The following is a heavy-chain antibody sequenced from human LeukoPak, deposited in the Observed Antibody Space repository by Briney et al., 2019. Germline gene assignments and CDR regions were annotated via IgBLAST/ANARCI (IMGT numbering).Heavy chain of an antibody. CDR2: IYHSGST. J-gene: IGHJ5*02. CDR1: GGSISSGGYS. CDR3: ARLGYCSSTSCYGGWFDP. V-gene: IGHV4-30-2*01. D-gene: IGHD2-2*01. Sequence: SETLSLTCAVSGGSISSGGYSWSWIRQPPGKGLEWIGYIYHSGSTYYNPSLKSRVTISVDRSKNQFSLKLSSVTAADTAVYYCARLGYCSSTSCYGGWFDPWAREPWSPSPQ.